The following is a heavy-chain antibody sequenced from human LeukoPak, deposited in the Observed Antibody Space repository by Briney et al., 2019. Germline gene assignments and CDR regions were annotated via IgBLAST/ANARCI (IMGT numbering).Heavy chain of an antibody. J-gene: IGHJ4*02. CDR3: ARGLYYYVSSGYYYSYFDY. V-gene: IGHV1-8*01. Sequence: ASVKVSCKASGYTFTSYDINWLRQATGQWLEWMGWMNPNSGNTGYAQKFQGRVTMTRNTSISTAYMELSSLRSEDTAVYYCARGLYYYVSSGYYYSYFDYWGQGTLVTVSS. D-gene: IGHD3-22*01. CDR2: MNPNSGNT. CDR1: GYTFTSYD.